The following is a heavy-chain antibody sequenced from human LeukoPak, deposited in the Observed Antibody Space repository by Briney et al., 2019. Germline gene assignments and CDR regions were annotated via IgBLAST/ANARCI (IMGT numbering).Heavy chain of an antibody. CDR2: IWYDEGNK. CDR1: GFSFSSYG. V-gene: IGHV3-33*01. D-gene: IGHD2-21*02. CDR3: ARHYCGGDCYFDC. Sequence: PGGSLRLSCAASGFSFSSYGMHWVRQAPGKGLEWVALIWYDEGNKYYADSVKGRFTISRDNSKNTLYLQMNSLRAEDTAVYYCARHYCGGDCYFDCWGQGTLVTVSS. J-gene: IGHJ4*02.